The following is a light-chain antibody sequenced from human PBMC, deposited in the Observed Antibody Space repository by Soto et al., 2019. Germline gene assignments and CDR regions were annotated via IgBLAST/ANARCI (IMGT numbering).Light chain of an antibody. J-gene: IGKJ1*01. CDR3: HQYGSSPRT. Sequence: EIVLTQSPGTLSLSPGERATLSCRASQSVSSNYLVWYQQKPGQAPRLLIYGASSRATGITDRFSGSGSGTDFTLTISRLEPEDFAVYYCHQYGSSPRTFRQGPKVEIK. V-gene: IGKV3-20*01. CDR1: QSVSSNY. CDR2: GAS.